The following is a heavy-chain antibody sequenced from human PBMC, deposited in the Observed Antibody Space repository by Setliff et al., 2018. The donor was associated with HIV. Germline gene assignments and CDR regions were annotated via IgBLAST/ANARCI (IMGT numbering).Heavy chain of an antibody. CDR1: TDSLSSSTNH. D-gene: IGHD3-22*01. Sequence: SETLSLTCTVSTDSLSSSTNHWGWMRQPPGKGLEWIGNINYGGASYYNPSLKSRVTISIDKSKSQFSLKLTSVTAADTAVYFCARDPHYFDTSGYYSYFYFDYWGHGTLVTVSS. CDR3: ARDPHYFDTSGYYSYFYFDY. CDR2: INYGGAS. V-gene: IGHV4-39*07. J-gene: IGHJ4*01.